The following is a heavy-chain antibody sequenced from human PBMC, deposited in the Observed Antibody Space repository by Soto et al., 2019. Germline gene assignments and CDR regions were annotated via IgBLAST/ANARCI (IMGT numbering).Heavy chain of an antibody. CDR2: IYYSGST. Sequence: SETLSLTCTVSGGSISSGDYYWSWIRQPPGKGLEWIGYIYYSGSTYYNPSLKSRVTISVDTSKNQFSLKLSSVTAADTAVYYCARTYGAGEGDYYGMDVWGQGTTVTVSS. CDR3: ARTYGAGEGDYYGMDV. V-gene: IGHV4-30-4*01. J-gene: IGHJ6*02. D-gene: IGHD4-17*01. CDR1: GGSISSGDYY.